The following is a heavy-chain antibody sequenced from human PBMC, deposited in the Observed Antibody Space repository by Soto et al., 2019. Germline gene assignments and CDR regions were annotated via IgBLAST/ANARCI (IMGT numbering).Heavy chain of an antibody. CDR1: GGSISSYY. CDR2: IYYSGST. J-gene: IGHJ5*02. V-gene: IGHV4-59*08. Sequence: QVQLQESGPGLVKPSETLSLTCTVSGGSISSYYWSWIRQPPGKGLEWIGYIYYSGSTNYNPSLKSRVTISVDTSKNQFSLKLRSVTAADTAMYYCARPGPPNWNYGWFDPWGQGTLVTVSS. D-gene: IGHD1-7*01. CDR3: ARPGPPNWNYGWFDP.